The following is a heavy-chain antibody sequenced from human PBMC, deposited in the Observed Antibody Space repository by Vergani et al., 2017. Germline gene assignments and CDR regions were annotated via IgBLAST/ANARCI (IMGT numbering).Heavy chain of an antibody. J-gene: IGHJ5*02. V-gene: IGHV4-39*01. D-gene: IGHD6-19*01. CDR1: GTSIRSSNYY. CDR3: ARHSTVEWLVKLGWIDP. CDR2: IYYSGST. Sequence: QLQLQESGPGLVKPSATLSLTCSVSGTSIRSSNYYWGRLRQPPGKGVEWIGSIYYSGSTYYNPSLKSRVTISVDTSKNQFSLKLNSVTAADTTVYFCARHSTVEWLVKLGWIDPWGQGILVTVSS.